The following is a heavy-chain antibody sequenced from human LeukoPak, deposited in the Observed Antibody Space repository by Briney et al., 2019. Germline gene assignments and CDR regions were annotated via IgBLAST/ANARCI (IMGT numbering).Heavy chain of an antibody. V-gene: IGHV1-8*03. Sequence: ASVKVSCKGYGYTFINHDIDWVRQAAGQGLEWMGWMNSNSGNTGYAQKFQGRVTFTRDTSISTAYMELYSLTSDDTAVYYCARDGRLESRFGYTDYYYMDVWGKGTTVTVSS. J-gene: IGHJ6*03. CDR3: ARDGRLESRFGYTDYYYMDV. CDR2: MNSNSGNT. D-gene: IGHD3-10*01. CDR1: GYTFINHD.